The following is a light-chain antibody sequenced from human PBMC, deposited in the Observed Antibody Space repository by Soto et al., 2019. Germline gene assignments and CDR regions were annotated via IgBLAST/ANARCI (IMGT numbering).Light chain of an antibody. Sequence: QSVLTQPPSVSGAPGQRVTISCTGSSSNIGAGYDVHWYQQFPGAAPKLLIYTNNYRPSGVPDRFSGSKSGTSASLAITGLQTEDEADYYCQSYDSSLSGSVFGGGTKLTVL. CDR3: QSYDSSLSGSV. V-gene: IGLV1-40*01. J-gene: IGLJ3*02. CDR2: TNN. CDR1: SSNIGAGYD.